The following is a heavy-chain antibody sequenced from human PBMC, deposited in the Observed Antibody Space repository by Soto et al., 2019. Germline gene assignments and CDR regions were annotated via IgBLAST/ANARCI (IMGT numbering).Heavy chain of an antibody. J-gene: IGHJ4*02. Sequence: EVQLLESGGSLVQPGGSLRLSCAASGFTFSSYAMSWVSQAPGKGLEWVSIISGSGDSTYYADSVKGRFTISRDNSKNTLYLQMNSLRAEDTAIYYCAKRGSGSQFDYWGQGTLVTVSS. CDR3: AKRGSGSQFDY. D-gene: IGHD1-26*01. V-gene: IGHV3-23*01. CDR2: ISGSGDST. CDR1: GFTFSSYA.